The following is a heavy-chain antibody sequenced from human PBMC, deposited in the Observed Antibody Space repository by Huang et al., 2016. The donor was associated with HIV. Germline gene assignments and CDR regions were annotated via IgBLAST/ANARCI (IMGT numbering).Heavy chain of an antibody. CDR2: IYFDDSVA. V-gene: IGHV5-51*03. D-gene: IGHD2-15*01. CDR1: RYNFAGYW. CDR3: ARRRRGGFDI. Sequence: EVQLVQSGAEVKRPGESLKISCKGFRYNFAGYWCGGVRQMPGKGLEWMGSIYFDDSVARYSPSLQGQVTISADTSLYSSYLQWTSLRASDTAIFYCARRRRGGFDIWGQGTLVTVSS. J-gene: IGHJ3*02.